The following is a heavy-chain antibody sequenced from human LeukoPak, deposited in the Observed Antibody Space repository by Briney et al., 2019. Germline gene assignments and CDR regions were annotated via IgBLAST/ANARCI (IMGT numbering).Heavy chain of an antibody. CDR3: IRGGFRFSSFDY. J-gene: IGHJ4*02. Sequence: GRSLRLSCAASGFTFGDYTITWVRQSPGKGLESVGFIRSKDYGGTTEYDASVKDRLTISRDDSKSIAYLHMNSLKIEDTAVYYCIRGGFRFSSFDYWGQRTLVTVS. V-gene: IGHV3-49*04. CDR1: GFTFGDYT. CDR2: IRSKDYGGTT. D-gene: IGHD3-16*01.